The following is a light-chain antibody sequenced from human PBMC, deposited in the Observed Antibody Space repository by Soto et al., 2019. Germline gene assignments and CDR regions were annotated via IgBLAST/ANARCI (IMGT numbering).Light chain of an antibody. J-gene: IGLJ3*02. Sequence: QPVLTQPPSASGTPGQRVTISCSGSSSNIGSNYVYWYQQLPGTAPKLLIYSNNQRPSGVPDRFSGSKSGTSASLAISGLRSEDEADYYCAAWDDSLSGPWVFGGGTKLTV. CDR2: SNN. V-gene: IGLV1-47*02. CDR3: AAWDDSLSGPWV. CDR1: SSNIGSNY.